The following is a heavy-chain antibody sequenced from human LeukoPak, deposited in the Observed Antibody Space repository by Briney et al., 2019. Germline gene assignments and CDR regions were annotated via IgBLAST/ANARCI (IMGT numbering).Heavy chain of an antibody. Sequence: GGSLRLSCAASGFTFSTYGMNWVRQAPGKGLEWVSSISSSSYIYYADSLKGRFTISRDNAKNSLYLQMNSLRAEDTAVYYCARGSGWYSYYFDYWGQGTLVTVSS. CDR2: ISSSSYI. D-gene: IGHD6-19*01. CDR1: GFTFSTYG. J-gene: IGHJ4*02. CDR3: ARGSGWYSYYFDY. V-gene: IGHV3-21*01.